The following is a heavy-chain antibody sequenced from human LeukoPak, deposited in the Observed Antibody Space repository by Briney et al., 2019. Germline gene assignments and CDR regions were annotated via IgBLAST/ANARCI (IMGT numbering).Heavy chain of an antibody. CDR3: ARIPWGYSYGPGDY. Sequence: SVKVSCKASGGTFSSYAISWVRQAPGQGLEWTGGIIPIFGTANYAQKFQGRVTITTDESTSTAYMELSSLRSEDTAVYYCARIPWGYSYGPGDYWGQGTLVTVSS. J-gene: IGHJ4*02. D-gene: IGHD5-18*01. CDR1: GGTFSSYA. V-gene: IGHV1-69*05. CDR2: IIPIFGTA.